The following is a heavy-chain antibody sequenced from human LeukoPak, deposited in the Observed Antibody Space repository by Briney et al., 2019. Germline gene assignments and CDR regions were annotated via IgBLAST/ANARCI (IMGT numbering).Heavy chain of an antibody. CDR3: ARDLLGTAMGVGFDY. CDR2: IIHSGTT. D-gene: IGHD5-18*01. V-gene: IGHV4-34*12. Sequence: SSETLSLTCVVYGGSFSGYYWSWIRQPPGKGLEWIGEIIHSGTTNYNPSLKSRVTISVDTSKNQFSLKLSSVTAADTAVYYCARDLLGTAMGVGFDYWGQGTLVTVSS. J-gene: IGHJ4*02. CDR1: GGSFSGYY.